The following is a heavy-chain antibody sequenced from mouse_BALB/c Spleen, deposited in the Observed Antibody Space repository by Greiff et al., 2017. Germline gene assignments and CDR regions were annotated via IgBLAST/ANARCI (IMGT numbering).Heavy chain of an antibody. CDR2: ISSGGST. Sequence: EVQLVESGGGLVKPGGSLKLSCAASGFTFSSYAMSWVRQTPEKRLEWVASISSGGSTYYPDSVKGRFTISRDNARNILYLQMSSLRSEDTAMYYCARITTARFDYWGQGTTLTVSS. D-gene: IGHD1-2*01. J-gene: IGHJ2*01. CDR3: ARITTARFDY. CDR1: GFTFSSYA. V-gene: IGHV5-6-5*01.